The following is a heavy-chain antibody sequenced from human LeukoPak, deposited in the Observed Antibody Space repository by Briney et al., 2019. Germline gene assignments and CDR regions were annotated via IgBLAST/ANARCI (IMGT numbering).Heavy chain of an antibody. V-gene: IGHV3-11*01. J-gene: IGHJ5*02. Sequence: GGGPRISRSAPWFTLRKSYIRLVRPAPEEGLEWVSSISSSGSTIYYADSVKGRFTISRDNAKNSLYLQMNSLRAEDTAVYYCARKGNWFDPWGQGTLVTVSS. CDR1: WFTLRKSY. CDR2: ISSSGSTI. CDR3: ARKGNWFDP.